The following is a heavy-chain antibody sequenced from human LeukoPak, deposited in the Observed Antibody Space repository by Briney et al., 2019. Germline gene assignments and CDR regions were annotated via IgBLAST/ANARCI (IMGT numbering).Heavy chain of an antibody. CDR1: GFTFSSYG. Sequence: GGSLRLSCAASGFTFSSYGMSWVRQAPGKGLEWVSAISGSGGSTYYADSVKGRFTISRDNSKNTLYLQMNSLRAEDTAVYYCAKDRYYYDSSGYYYFDYWGQGTLVTASS. D-gene: IGHD3-22*01. CDR2: ISGSGGST. CDR3: AKDRYYYDSSGYYYFDY. V-gene: IGHV3-23*01. J-gene: IGHJ4*02.